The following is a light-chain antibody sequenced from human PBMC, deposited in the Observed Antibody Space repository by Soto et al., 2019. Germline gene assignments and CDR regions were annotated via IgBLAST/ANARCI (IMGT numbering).Light chain of an antibody. CDR2: GAS. Sequence: EIVLTQSPGTLSLSPGERATLSCRASQSVGSNYLAWYQQKHGQAPRLLIYGASSRATGIPDRFSGSGSGTDFTLTISRLEPEDFAVYYCQQYGSSPLTFGGGTKVEIK. V-gene: IGKV3-20*01. J-gene: IGKJ4*01. CDR3: QQYGSSPLT. CDR1: QSVGSNY.